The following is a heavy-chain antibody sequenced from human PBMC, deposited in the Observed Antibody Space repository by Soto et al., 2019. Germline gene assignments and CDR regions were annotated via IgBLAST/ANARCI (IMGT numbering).Heavy chain of an antibody. CDR2: IYYSGST. Sequence: SETLPLTCTVSGGSISNYYWSWIRQPPGKGLEWIGHIYYSGSTNYNPSLKSRVTISVDTSKNQFSLKLDSVTAADTAVYYCARRARYCSGGNCYPPFDYWGQGTLVTVSS. J-gene: IGHJ4*02. D-gene: IGHD2-15*01. CDR3: ARRARYCSGGNCYPPFDY. CDR1: GGSISNYY. V-gene: IGHV4-59*08.